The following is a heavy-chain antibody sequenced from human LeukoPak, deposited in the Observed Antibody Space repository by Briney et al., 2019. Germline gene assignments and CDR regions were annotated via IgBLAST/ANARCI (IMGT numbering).Heavy chain of an antibody. V-gene: IGHV4-34*01. Sequence: SETLSLTCVVYGGSFSGDYWSWIRQPPGRGLEWIGEINHSGRTNYNPSLKSRATISVDTSKNQFSLKPSSVTAADTAVYYCAREGFGELSHFDYWGQGTLVTVSS. CDR3: AREGFGELSHFDY. J-gene: IGHJ4*02. CDR1: GGSFSGDY. D-gene: IGHD3-10*01. CDR2: INHSGRT.